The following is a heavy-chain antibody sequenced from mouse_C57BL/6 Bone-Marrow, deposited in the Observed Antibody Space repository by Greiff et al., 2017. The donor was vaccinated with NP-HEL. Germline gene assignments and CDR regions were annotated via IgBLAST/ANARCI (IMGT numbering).Heavy chain of an antibody. J-gene: IGHJ4*01. V-gene: IGHV5-12*01. CDR1: GFTFSDYY. Sequence: EVKLEESGGGLVQPGGSLKLSCAASGFTFSDYYMYWVRQTPEKRLEWVAYISNGGGSTYYPDTVKGRFTISRANAKNTLYLQMSRLKSEDTAMYYYARESIYAMDYWGQGTSVTVSS. CDR2: ISNGGGST. D-gene: IGHD2-10*02. CDR3: ARESIYAMDY.